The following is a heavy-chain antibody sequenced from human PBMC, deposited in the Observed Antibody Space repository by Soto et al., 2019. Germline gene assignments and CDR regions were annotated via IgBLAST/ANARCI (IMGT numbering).Heavy chain of an antibody. CDR2: IYYSGST. Sequence: LSLTCTVSGGSISSYYWSWIRQPPGKGLEWIGYIYYSGSTNYNPSLKSRVTISVDTSKNQFSLKLSSVTAADTAVYYCARLRGQQLVFGYYYGRDVRRQGTTVTVSS. J-gene: IGHJ6*02. CDR1: GGSISSYY. CDR3: ARLRGQQLVFGYYYGRDV. D-gene: IGHD6-6*01. V-gene: IGHV4-59*01.